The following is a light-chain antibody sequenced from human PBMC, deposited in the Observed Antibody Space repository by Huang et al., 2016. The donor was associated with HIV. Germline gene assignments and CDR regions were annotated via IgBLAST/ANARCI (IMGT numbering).Light chain of an antibody. CDR2: DAS. J-gene: IGKJ1*01. CDR3: QQYHSYPWT. CDR1: QAITNW. V-gene: IGKV1-5*01. Sequence: DIQMTQSPSTLSASVGNRVTITCRARQAITNWLAWYPQKPGKAPKLLIYDASSLEFGVPSKFSGSGSGTEFTLTISSLQPDNFATYYCQQYHSYPWTFGQGTKVEIK.